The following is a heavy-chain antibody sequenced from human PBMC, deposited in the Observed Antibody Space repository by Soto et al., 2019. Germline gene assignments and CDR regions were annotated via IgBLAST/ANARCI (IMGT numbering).Heavy chain of an antibody. CDR3: TRGPSGDKVDY. Sequence: SETLSLTCAVSGVSINSNYFWGWIRQPPGRGLEWIGSIYYGGNAYNNPSLQSRVTISADLPKNQFSLMLTSVTATDTAVYYCTRGPSGDKVDYWSPGTLVTVSS. CDR2: IYYGGNA. V-gene: IGHV4-38-2*01. D-gene: IGHD7-27*01. CDR1: GVSINSNYF. J-gene: IGHJ4*02.